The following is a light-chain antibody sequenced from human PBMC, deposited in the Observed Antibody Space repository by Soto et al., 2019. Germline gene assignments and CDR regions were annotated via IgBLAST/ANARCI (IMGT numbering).Light chain of an antibody. V-gene: IGLV2-14*01. CDR2: DVN. CDR3: TSYTAKNTLV. CDR1: TSDIHDFNS. J-gene: IGLJ1*01. Sequence: QSVLAQPASVSGSPGQSTTISCSGPTSDIHDFNSISWYRHHPGKAPRLIVYDVNKRPSGISPRFSGSKSGLTASLTISGLQGEDEAGYFCTSYTAKNTLVFGTGTKVTVL.